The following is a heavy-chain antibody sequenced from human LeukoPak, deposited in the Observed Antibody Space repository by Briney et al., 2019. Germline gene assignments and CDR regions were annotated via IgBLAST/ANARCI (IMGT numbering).Heavy chain of an antibody. V-gene: IGHV3-23*01. J-gene: IGHJ5*02. CDR3: AKDRASGSGSYSYRGFDH. CDR2: ISSGGDYT. D-gene: IGHD6-19*01. CDR1: GFTFNNYA. Sequence: TGGSLRLSCAASGFTFNNYAMSWVRQAPGRGLEWVPAISSGGDYTNSADSVKGRFTISRDNSKNTLYLQMNSLRAEDTAVYYCAKDRASGSGSYSYRGFDHWGQGTLVTVSS.